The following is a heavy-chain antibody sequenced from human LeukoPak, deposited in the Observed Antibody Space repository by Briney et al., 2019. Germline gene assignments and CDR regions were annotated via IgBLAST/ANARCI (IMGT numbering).Heavy chain of an antibody. J-gene: IGHJ4*02. CDR2: ISSSSSYI. CDR3: ARGPDYDILADYFDY. D-gene: IGHD3-9*01. CDR1: GFTFSSYS. V-gene: IGHV3-21*01. Sequence: GGSLRLSCAASGFTFSSYSMNWVRQAPGKGLEWVSSISSSSSYIYYADSVKGRFTISRDNAKNSLYLQMNSLRPEDTAVYYCARGPDYDILADYFDYWGQGTLVTVSS.